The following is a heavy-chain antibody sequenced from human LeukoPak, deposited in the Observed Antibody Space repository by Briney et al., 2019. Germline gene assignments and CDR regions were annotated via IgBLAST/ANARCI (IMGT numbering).Heavy chain of an antibody. V-gene: IGHV3-53*01. CDR1: GFTVSSTY. D-gene: IGHD3-9*01. J-gene: IGHJ5*02. Sequence: GGSLRLSCAASGFTVSSTYMSWVRQAPGKGLEWVSVIYSGGYTYYADSVKGRFTISRDNSKNTVYLQMNSLRAEDTAVYYCARAESYYDILTGANWFDPWGQGTLVTVSS. CDR2: IYSGGYT. CDR3: ARAESYYDILTGANWFDP.